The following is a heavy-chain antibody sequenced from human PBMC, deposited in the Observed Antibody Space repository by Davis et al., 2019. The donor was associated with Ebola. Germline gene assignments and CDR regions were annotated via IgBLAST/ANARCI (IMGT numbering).Heavy chain of an antibody. D-gene: IGHD5-18*01. CDR3: ARDTAMAY. V-gene: IGHV3-30-3*01. Sequence: GESLKISCAASGFTFSSYAMHWVRQAPGKGLGWVAVISYDGSNKYYADSVKGRFTISRDNSKNTLYLQMNSLRAEDTAVYYCARDTAMAYWGQGTLVTVSS. CDR1: GFTFSSYA. CDR2: ISYDGSNK. J-gene: IGHJ4*02.